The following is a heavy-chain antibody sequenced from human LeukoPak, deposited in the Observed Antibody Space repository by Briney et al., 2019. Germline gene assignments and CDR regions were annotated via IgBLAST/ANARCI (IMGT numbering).Heavy chain of an antibody. CDR2: IYYTGST. CDR3: ARDGNPDIVVVVAAKRDAFDI. J-gene: IGHJ3*02. CDR1: GGSISSSSYY. D-gene: IGHD2-15*01. V-gene: IGHV4-39*07. Sequence: SETLSLTCTVSGGSISSSSYYWGWIRQPPGKGPEWIGSIYYTGSTYYNPSLKSRVTISVDTSKNQFSLKLSSVTAADTAVYYCARDGNPDIVVVVAAKRDAFDIWGQGTMVTVSS.